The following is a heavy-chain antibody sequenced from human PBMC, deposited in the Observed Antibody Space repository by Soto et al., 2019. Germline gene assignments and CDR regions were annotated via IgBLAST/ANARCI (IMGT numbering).Heavy chain of an antibody. J-gene: IGHJ6*04. Sequence: EVQLVESGGGLVQPGGSLRLSCAGSGFTFSSYWMHWVRQVPGKGLVWVSRIKGDGSNTGDAYSLKGRCTISRDNDEITVYLQMISLRAEETAVYYCARGIPTAYGTDVWGKGTSVTVSS. V-gene: IGHV3-74*01. CDR1: GFTFSSYW. CDR2: IKGDGSNT. CDR3: ARGIPTAYGTDV.